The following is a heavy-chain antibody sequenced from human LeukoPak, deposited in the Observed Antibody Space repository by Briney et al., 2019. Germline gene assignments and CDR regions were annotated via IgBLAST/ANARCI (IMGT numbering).Heavy chain of an antibody. CDR2: IYYSGGT. Sequence: PSETLSLTCTVSGDSISSYYWSWIRQPPGKGLEWIGYIYYSGGTDYNPSLKSRVTISVDTSKNQFSLKLRSVTAADTAVYYCVSPRGFSYGYFDYGGQGTLVTVSS. V-gene: IGHV4-59*08. CDR1: GDSISSYY. J-gene: IGHJ4*02. D-gene: IGHD5-18*01. CDR3: VSPRGFSYGYFDY.